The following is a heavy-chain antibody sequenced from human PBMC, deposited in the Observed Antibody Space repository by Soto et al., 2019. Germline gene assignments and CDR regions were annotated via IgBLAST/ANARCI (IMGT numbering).Heavy chain of an antibody. D-gene: IGHD3-22*01. Sequence: PGGSLRLSCAASGFTFSIYSMNWVRHAPGNGLEWVSSISSSSSYIYYADSVKGLFTISRDNAKNSLYLQMNSLRADDTAGYYCASAFTLVTPGWLKPWAEATLVTV. CDR1: GFTFSIYS. CDR3: ASAFTLVTPGWLKP. V-gene: IGHV3-21*01. CDR2: ISSSSSYI. J-gene: IGHJ1*01.